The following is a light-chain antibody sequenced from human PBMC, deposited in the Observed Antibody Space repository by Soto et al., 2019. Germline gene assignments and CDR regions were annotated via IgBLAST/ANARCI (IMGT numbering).Light chain of an antibody. CDR3: QQSYSTPQIT. Sequence: DIQMTQSPSSLSASVGDRVTITCRASQSISSYLNWYQQKPGKAPKLLIYDASSLESGVPSRFSGSGSGTDFTLTINSLQPEDFATYYCQQSYSTPQITFGQGTRLEIK. CDR2: DAS. V-gene: IGKV1-39*01. J-gene: IGKJ5*01. CDR1: QSISSY.